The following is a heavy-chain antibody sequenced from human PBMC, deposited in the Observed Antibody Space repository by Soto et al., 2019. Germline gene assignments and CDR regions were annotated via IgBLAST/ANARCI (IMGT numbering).Heavy chain of an antibody. J-gene: IGHJ5*02. CDR2: ISSSSSYI. CDR3: ARPIAVAGSAFDP. V-gene: IGHV3-21*01. CDR1: GFTFSSYS. D-gene: IGHD6-19*01. Sequence: NPGGSLRLSCAASGFTFSSYSMNWVRQAPGKGLEWVSSISSSSSYIYYADSVKGRFTISRDNAKNSLYLQMNSLRAEDTAVYYCARPIAVAGSAFDPWGQGTLVTVSS.